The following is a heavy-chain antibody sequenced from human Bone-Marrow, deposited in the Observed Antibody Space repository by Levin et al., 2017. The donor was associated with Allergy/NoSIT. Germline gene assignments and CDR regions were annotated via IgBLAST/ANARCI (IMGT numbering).Heavy chain of an antibody. V-gene: IGHV3-30-3*01. D-gene: IGHD3-10*01. CDR1: GFSFSDYT. J-gene: IGHJ5*02. CDR3: SREPSSSYGSGSNWGHNRFDP. Sequence: GGSLRLSCAASGFSFSDYTMHWVRQTPGKGLEWLAVISYDGRNNYYRDSVKGRFTISRDNSKNTLYLQMKGLRADDGAMYYCSREPSSSYGSGSNWGHNRFDPWGQGTLVVVSS. CDR2: ISYDGRNN.